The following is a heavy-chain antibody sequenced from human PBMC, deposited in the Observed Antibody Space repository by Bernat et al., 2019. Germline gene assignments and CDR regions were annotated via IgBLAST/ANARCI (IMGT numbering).Heavy chain of an antibody. Sequence: EVQLVESGGGLVKPGGSLRLSCAASGFTFSSYSMNGVRQAPGKGLEWVSYISGSSSYIYYADSVKGRFTISRDNAKNSLYLRMNSLRVEDTAVYYCAREGMAYCSSTSCPLDYWGQGTLVTVSS. CDR1: GFTFSSYS. V-gene: IGHV3-21*05. J-gene: IGHJ4*02. CDR3: AREGMAYCSSTSCPLDY. CDR2: ISGSSSYI. D-gene: IGHD2-2*01.